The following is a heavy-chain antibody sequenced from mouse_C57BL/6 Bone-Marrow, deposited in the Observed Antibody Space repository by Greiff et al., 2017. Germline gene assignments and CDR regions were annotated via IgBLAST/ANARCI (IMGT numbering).Heavy chain of an antibody. CDR3: AKRGNWDWFAY. CDR2: IYPGSGST. CDR1: GYTFTSYW. V-gene: IGHV1-55*01. Sequence: VQLKQPGAELVKPGASVKMSCKASGYTFTSYWITWVKQRPGQGLAWIGDIYPGSGSTNYNEKFKSKATLTVDTSSSTAYMQLSSLTSEDSAVYYCAKRGNWDWFAYWGQGTLVTVSA. D-gene: IGHD4-1*01. J-gene: IGHJ3*01.